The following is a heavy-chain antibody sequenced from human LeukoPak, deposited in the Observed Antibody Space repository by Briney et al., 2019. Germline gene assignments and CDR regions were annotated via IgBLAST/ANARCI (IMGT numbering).Heavy chain of an antibody. Sequence: PSQTLSLTCTLSGGSISSSSYYWGWIRPPPGKGLEWYGSIYYSGSTYYNPSLKSRVTISVDTSKNQFSLKLSSVTAADTAVYYCARTTPHQYYDFWSGYYGPLGYWGQGTLVTVSS. CDR1: GGSISSSSYY. D-gene: IGHD3-3*01. CDR3: ARTTPHQYYDFWSGYYGPLGY. V-gene: IGHV4-39*01. J-gene: IGHJ4*02. CDR2: IYYSGST.